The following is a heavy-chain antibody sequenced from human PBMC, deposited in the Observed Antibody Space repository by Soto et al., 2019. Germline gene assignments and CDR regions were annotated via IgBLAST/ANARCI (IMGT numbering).Heavy chain of an antibody. CDR2: MNPNSGNT. D-gene: IGHD3-22*01. Sequence: QVQLVQSGAEVKKPGASVKVSCKASGYTFTSYDINWVRQATGQGLEWMGWMNPNSGNTGYAQKFQGRVTMTRNTSISTAYMELSSLKSEDTAVYYCARGDGWLLLLGGSWFDPWGQGTLVTVSS. CDR3: ARGDGWLLLLGGSWFDP. CDR1: GYTFTSYD. V-gene: IGHV1-8*01. J-gene: IGHJ5*02.